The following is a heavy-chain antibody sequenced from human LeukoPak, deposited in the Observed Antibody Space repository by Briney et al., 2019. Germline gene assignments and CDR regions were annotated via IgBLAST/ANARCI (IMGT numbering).Heavy chain of an antibody. Sequence: ASVKVSCKASGYTFTSYGISWVRQAPGQGLEWMGWISAYNGNTNYAQKLQGRVTMTTDTSTSTAYMELRSLRSDDTAVYYCARDNTYYDFWSGYPFLDYWGQGTLVTVSS. V-gene: IGHV1-18*01. D-gene: IGHD3-3*01. CDR2: ISAYNGNT. CDR3: ARDNTYYDFWSGYPFLDY. J-gene: IGHJ4*02. CDR1: GYTFTSYG.